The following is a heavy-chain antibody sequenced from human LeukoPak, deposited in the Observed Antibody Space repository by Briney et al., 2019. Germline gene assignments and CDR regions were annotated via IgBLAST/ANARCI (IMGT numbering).Heavy chain of an antibody. Sequence: ASVTVSFTASGYTFTGYYMHWVRQAPGQGLEWMGWINPNSGGTNYAQKFQGRVTMTRDTYISTAYMELSRLRSDDTAVYYCARRYYYSYWGQGTLVTVSS. V-gene: IGHV1-2*02. D-gene: IGHD3-10*01. CDR3: ARRYYYSY. J-gene: IGHJ4*02. CDR2: INPNSGGT. CDR1: GYTFTGYY.